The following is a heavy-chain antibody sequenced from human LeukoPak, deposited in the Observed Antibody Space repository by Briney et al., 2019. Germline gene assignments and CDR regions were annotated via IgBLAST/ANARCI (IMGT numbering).Heavy chain of an antibody. Sequence: GGSLRLSCAASGFIFSNYALHWVRQAPGKGLEWVAVISYDGSNDYYADSVKGRFTISRDNSRNMLYLQMNSLRAEDTAVYYCAKVRTVLTPSDPFDYWGQGTLVAVSS. D-gene: IGHD4-23*01. V-gene: IGHV3-30-3*01. CDR1: GFIFSNYA. J-gene: IGHJ4*02. CDR3: AKVRTVLTPSDPFDY. CDR2: ISYDGSND.